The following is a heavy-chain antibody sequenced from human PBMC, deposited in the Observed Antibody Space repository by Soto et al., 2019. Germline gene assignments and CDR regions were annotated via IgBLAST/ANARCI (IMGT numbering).Heavy chain of an antibody. CDR1: GFTFSSYA. CDR3: AKDLSTVDYGDYETLGFDY. CDR2: ISGSGGST. V-gene: IGHV3-23*01. Sequence: TGGSLRLSCAASGFTFSSYAMSWVRQAPGKGLEWVSAISGSGGSTYYADSVKGRFTISRDNSKNTLYLQMNSLRAEDTAVYYCAKDLSTVDYGDYETLGFDYWGQGTLVTVSS. D-gene: IGHD4-17*01. J-gene: IGHJ4*02.